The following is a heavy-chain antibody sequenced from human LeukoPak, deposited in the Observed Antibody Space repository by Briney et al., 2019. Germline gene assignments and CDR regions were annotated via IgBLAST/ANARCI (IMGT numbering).Heavy chain of an antibody. CDR3: ARVANILTGYRDAFDI. J-gene: IGHJ3*02. CDR1: GFTFDDYA. Sequence: GGSLRLSCAASGFTFDDYAMHWVRQAPGKGLEWVSGISWNSGSIGYADSVKGRFTISRDNAKNSLYLQMNSLRAEDTALYYCARVANILTGYRDAFDIWGQGTMVTVSS. D-gene: IGHD3-9*01. V-gene: IGHV3-9*01. CDR2: ISWNSGSI.